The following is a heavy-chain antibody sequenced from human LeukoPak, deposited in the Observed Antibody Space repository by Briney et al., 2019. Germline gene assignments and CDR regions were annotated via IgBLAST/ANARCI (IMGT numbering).Heavy chain of an antibody. CDR2: IHSSGYT. CDR3: AKRQGPNSGSYDYFDP. CDR1: GGSISSYY. Sequence: SETLSLTCTLSGGSISSYYWSWIRQPPGQGLEWIAYIHSSGYTNYNPSLQSRVTLSVDTSKNQFSLKVTSVTAAATAVYYCAKRQGPNSGSYDYFDPWGQGTLVTVSS. J-gene: IGHJ5*02. D-gene: IGHD1-26*01. V-gene: IGHV4-4*09.